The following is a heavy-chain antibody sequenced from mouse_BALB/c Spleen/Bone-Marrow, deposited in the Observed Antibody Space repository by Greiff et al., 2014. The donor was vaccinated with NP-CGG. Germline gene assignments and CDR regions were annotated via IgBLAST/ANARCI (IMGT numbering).Heavy chain of an antibody. CDR2: INPSTGYT. CDR3: ATGYYFDY. J-gene: IGHJ2*01. Sequence: VKLMESGAELAKPGASVKMSCEASGYTFTSYWMHWVKQRPGQGLEWIGYINPSTGYTEYNQKFKDKATLTADKSSSTAYMQLSSLTSEDSAVYYRATGYYFDYWGQGTTLTVSS. CDR1: GYTFTSYW. V-gene: IGHV1-7*01. D-gene: IGHD4-1*01.